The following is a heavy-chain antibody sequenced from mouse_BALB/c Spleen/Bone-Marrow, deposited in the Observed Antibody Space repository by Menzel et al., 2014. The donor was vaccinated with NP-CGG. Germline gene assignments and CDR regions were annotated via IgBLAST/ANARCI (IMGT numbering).Heavy chain of an antibody. CDR3: TSYDWFAY. CDR2: IDPETGGT. CDR1: GYTSTDYE. V-gene: IGHV1-15*01. J-gene: IGHJ3*01. Sequence: VKLVESGAELVRPGASVTLSCKASGYTSTDYEMHWVKQTPVHGLEWIGAIDPETGGTAYNQKFKGKATLTADKSSSTAYMELRSLTSEDSAVYYCTSYDWFAYWGQGTLVTVSA. D-gene: IGHD2-12*01.